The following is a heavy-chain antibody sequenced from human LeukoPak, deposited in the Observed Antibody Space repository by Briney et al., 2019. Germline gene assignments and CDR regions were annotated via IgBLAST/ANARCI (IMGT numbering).Heavy chain of an antibody. J-gene: IGHJ4*02. CDR2: IKSKTDGGTT. CDR3: ARATRGQYSSSWYY. CDR1: GFTFSNAW. D-gene: IGHD6-13*01. V-gene: IGHV3-15*01. Sequence: GGSLRLSCAASGFTFSNAWMSWVRQAPGKGLEWVGRIKSKTDGGTTDYAAPVKGRFTISRDDSKNTLYLQMNSLKTEDTAVYYCARATRGQYSSSWYYWGQGTLVTVSS.